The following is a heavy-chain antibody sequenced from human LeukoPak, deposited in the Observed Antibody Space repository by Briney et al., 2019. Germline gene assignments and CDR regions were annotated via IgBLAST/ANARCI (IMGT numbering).Heavy chain of an antibody. J-gene: IGHJ4*02. CDR2: ISVSGPST. Sequence: GGSLRLSCAASGFTFSSYAMSWVRQAPGKGLEWVSSISVSGPSTYYADSVKGRFTISRDNSKNTVSLQMNSLRVDDTAVYYCAKHSASGRGSDYFDSWGQGTLVTVSS. D-gene: IGHD3-10*01. V-gene: IGHV3-23*01. CDR3: AKHSASGRGSDYFDS. CDR1: GFTFSSYA.